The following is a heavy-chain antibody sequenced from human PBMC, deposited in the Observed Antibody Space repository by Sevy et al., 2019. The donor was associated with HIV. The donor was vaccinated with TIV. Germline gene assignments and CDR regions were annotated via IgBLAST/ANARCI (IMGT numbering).Heavy chain of an antibody. CDR3: ARVSMIVGVSTDDWGYYFDY. V-gene: IGHV4-39*02. CDR1: GGSISSSGYY. D-gene: IGHD3-22*01. CDR2: IYYGGST. J-gene: IGHJ4*02. Sequence: SETLSLTCTVSGGSISSSGYYWGWIRQPPGKGLEWIGSIYYGGSTYYNPSLKSRNTISVDTSKNHFSLKLSSVTAADTAAYYCARVSMIVGVSTDDWGYYFDYWGQGTLVTVSS.